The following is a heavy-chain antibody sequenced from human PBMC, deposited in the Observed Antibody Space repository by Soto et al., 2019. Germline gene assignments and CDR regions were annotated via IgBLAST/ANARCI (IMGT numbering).Heavy chain of an antibody. CDR2: IYYSGNT. J-gene: IGHJ4*01. Sequence: SETLSLTCSVSGDSLRNHYWSWIRQPPGSRLEWIGSIYYSGNTYSNPSLKSRVTISVDTSNNQLSLKLRSVAAADTAVYYCARHDGFSSGWIFDYWGHGTLVTVS. CDR1: GDSLRNHY. V-gene: IGHV4-59*05. D-gene: IGHD6-19*01. CDR3: ARHDGFSSGWIFDY.